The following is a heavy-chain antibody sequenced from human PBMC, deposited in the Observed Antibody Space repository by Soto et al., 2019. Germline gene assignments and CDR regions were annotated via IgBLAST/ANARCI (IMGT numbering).Heavy chain of an antibody. Sequence: PGGSLRLSCAASGFTFSSYGMHWVRQAPGKGLEWVAVIWYDGSNKYYADSVKGRFTISRDNSKNTLYPQMNSLRAEDTAVYYCARDLVLTGDYPDYYYYYGMDVWGQGTTVTVSS. V-gene: IGHV3-33*01. CDR2: IWYDGSNK. CDR3: ARDLVLTGDYPDYYYYYGMDV. J-gene: IGHJ6*02. D-gene: IGHD3-9*01. CDR1: GFTFSSYG.